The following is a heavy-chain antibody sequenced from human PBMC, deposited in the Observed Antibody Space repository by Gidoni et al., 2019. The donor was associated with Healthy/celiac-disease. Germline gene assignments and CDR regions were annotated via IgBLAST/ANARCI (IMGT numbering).Heavy chain of an antibody. V-gene: IGHV3-11*01. J-gene: IGHJ6*02. Sequence: QVQLVESGGVLVKPGGSLRPSCAASGFTFSDYYMRWHRQAPGKGLEWVSYISSSGSTIYYADSVKGRFTISRDNAKNSLYLQMNSLRAEDTAVYYCARVQDDEYCSGGSCYSAYYYYGMDVWGQGTTVTVSS. CDR3: ARVQDDEYCSGGSCYSAYYYYGMDV. CDR2: ISSSGSTI. D-gene: IGHD2-15*01. CDR1: GFTFSDYY.